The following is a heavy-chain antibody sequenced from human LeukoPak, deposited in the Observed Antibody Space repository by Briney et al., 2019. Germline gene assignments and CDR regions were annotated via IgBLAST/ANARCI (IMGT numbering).Heavy chain of an antibody. Sequence: GWSLRLSCAASGFTFSTYSMNWVRQAPGKGLEWVSSISSSSSYIYYADSVKGRFTISRDNAKNSLYLQMNSLRAEDTAVYYCARDQPNYDILTGYYPFDYWGQGTLVTVSS. V-gene: IGHV3-21*01. J-gene: IGHJ4*02. CDR1: GFTFSTYS. CDR3: ARDQPNYDILTGYYPFDY. CDR2: ISSSSSYI. D-gene: IGHD3-9*01.